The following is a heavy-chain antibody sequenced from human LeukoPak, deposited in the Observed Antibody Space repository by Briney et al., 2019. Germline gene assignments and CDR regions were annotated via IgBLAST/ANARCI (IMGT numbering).Heavy chain of an antibody. CDR2: ISGSGGST. V-gene: IGHV3-23*01. D-gene: IGHD6-19*01. J-gene: IGHJ3*02. CDR1: GFTFSSYA. Sequence: GGSLRLSCAASGFTFSSYAMSWVRQAPGKGLEWVSAISGSGGSTYYADSVKGRFTISRDNSKNTRYLQMNSLRAVDTAVYYCAKDRRQWPDAFDIWGQGTMVTVSS. CDR3: AKDRRQWPDAFDI.